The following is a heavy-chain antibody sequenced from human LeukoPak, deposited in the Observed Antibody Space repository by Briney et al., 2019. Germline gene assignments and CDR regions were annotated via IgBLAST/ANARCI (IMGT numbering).Heavy chain of an antibody. CDR1: GGTFSSYA. V-gene: IGHV1-69*05. Sequence: SVKVSCKASGGTFSSYAISWVRQAPGQGLERMGGIIPIFGTANYAQKFQGRVTITTDESTSTAYMELSSLRSEDTAVYYCARVDLSSPQDYYDSSGYYPWWGLGTLVTVSS. CDR2: IIPIFGTA. CDR3: ARVDLSSPQDYYDSSGYYPW. D-gene: IGHD3-22*01. J-gene: IGHJ4*02.